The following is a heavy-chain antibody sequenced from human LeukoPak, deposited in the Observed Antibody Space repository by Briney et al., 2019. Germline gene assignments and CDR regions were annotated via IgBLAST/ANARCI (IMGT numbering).Heavy chain of an antibody. V-gene: IGHV3-30-3*01. CDR2: ISYDGSNK. CDR1: GFTFSSYA. Sequence: GRSLRLSCAASGFTFSSYAMHWVRQAPGKGLEWVAVISYDGSNKYYADSVKGRFTISRDNSKNTLYLQMNSLRVEDTAVYYCARERIVRYYFDYWGQGTLVTVSS. J-gene: IGHJ4*02. CDR3: ARERIVRYYFDY. D-gene: IGHD3-22*01.